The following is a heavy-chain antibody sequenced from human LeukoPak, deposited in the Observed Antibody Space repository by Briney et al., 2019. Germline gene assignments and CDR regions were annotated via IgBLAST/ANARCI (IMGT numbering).Heavy chain of an antibody. J-gene: IGHJ4*02. Sequence: GGSLRLSCAASGSTVSSNYMSWVRQAPGKGLEWVSVIYSGGSTYHADSVKGRFTISRDNSKNTLYLQMTSLRAEDTAVYYCARVYDSSGYYYAIDHWGQGTLVTVSS. CDR3: ARVYDSSGYYYAIDH. CDR1: GSTVSSNY. V-gene: IGHV3-66*01. D-gene: IGHD3-22*01. CDR2: IYSGGST.